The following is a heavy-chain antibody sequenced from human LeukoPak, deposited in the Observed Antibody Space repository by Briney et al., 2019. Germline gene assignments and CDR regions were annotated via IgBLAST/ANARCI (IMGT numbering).Heavy chain of an antibody. D-gene: IGHD1-14*01. V-gene: IGHV3-73*01. J-gene: IGHJ4*02. CDR1: GFTFSSYA. Sequence: PGGSLRLSCAASGFTFSSYAMSWVRQASGKGLEWVGRIRSKANSYATAYAASVKGRFTISRDDSKNTAYLQMNSLKTEDTAVYYCTRDGDNGRVYWGQGTLVTVSS. CDR2: IRSKANSYAT. CDR3: TRDGDNGRVY.